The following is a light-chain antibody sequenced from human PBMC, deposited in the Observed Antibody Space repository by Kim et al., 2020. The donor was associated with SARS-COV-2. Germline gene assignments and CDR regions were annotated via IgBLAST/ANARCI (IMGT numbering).Light chain of an antibody. V-gene: IGKV3-20*01. CDR2: GAS. CDR1: QRVSSNY. Sequence: PGERAPHADRASQRVSSNYLAWYRQKPGQGPRLLIFGASSRATGIPDRFSGSGSGTDFTLTISRLEPEDVAVYYCQQYASVPPWTFGQGTKLEI. CDR3: QQYASVPPWT. J-gene: IGKJ1*01.